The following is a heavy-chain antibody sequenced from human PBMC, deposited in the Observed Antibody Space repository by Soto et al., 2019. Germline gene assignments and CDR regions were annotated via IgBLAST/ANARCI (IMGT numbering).Heavy chain of an antibody. V-gene: IGHV3-7*01. D-gene: IGHD3-22*01. CDR3: ARDVTWYYDKADI. J-gene: IGHJ3*02. CDR1: GFTFSSYW. Sequence: GGSLRLSCAASGFTFSSYWMSWVRQAPGKGLEWVANIKQDGREKYYVDSVKGRFTISRDNAKNSLYLQMNSLRAEDTAVYYCARDVTWYYDKADIWGQGTMVTVSS. CDR2: IKQDGREK.